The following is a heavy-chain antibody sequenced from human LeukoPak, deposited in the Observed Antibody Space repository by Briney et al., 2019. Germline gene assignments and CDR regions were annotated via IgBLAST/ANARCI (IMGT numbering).Heavy chain of an antibody. D-gene: IGHD3-16*01. CDR1: GFTFSRFW. CDR3: ARDVEGGTFDI. J-gene: IGHJ3*02. Sequence: GGSLRLSCAASGFTFSRFWMNWVRQAPGRGLEWVANIDQSGGRNNYVDSVKGRFTISRDNAENSLFLEMSSLRADDTAAYFCARDVEGGTFDIWGQGTTVTVSS. CDR2: IDQSGGRN. V-gene: IGHV3-7*05.